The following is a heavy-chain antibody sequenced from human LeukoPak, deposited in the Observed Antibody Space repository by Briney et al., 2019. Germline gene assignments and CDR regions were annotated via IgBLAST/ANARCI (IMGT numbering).Heavy chain of an antibody. D-gene: IGHD5-12*01. Sequence: ASVKVSCKASGYTFTSYGISWVRQAPGQGLEWMGWISAYNGNTNYAQKLQGRVTMTTDTSTSTAYMELRSLRSDDTAVYYCARDDSGYDGSVAFDIWGQGTMVTVSS. V-gene: IGHV1-18*01. J-gene: IGHJ3*02. CDR3: ARDDSGYDGSVAFDI. CDR1: GYTFTSYG. CDR2: ISAYNGNT.